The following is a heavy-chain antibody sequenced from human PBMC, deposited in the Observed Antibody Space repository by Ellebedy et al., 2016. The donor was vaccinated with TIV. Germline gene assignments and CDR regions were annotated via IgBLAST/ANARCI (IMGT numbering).Heavy chain of an antibody. CDR3: ARGLPKPMSAFDI. J-gene: IGHJ3*02. V-gene: IGHV4-34*01. Sequence: MPSETLSLTCAVYGGSFSGYYWSWIRQPPGKGLEWIGEINHSGSTNYIKSRVTISVDTSKNQFSLKLTSVTAADTAVYYCARGLPKPMSAFDIWGQGTMVTVSS. CDR1: GGSFSGYY. CDR2: INHSGST.